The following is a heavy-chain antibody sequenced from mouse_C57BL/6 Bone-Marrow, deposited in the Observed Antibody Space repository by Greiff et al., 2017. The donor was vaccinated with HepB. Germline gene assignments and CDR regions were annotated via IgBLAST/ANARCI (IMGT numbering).Heavy chain of an antibody. CDR2: ISSGSSTI. CDR1: GFTFSDYG. Sequence: DVMLVESGGGLVKPGGSLKLSCAASGFTFSDYGMHWVRQAPEKGLEWVAYISSGSSTIYYADTVKGRFTISRDNAKNTLFLQMTSLRSEDTAMYYCARDYGSSVYYFDDWGQGTTLTVSS. D-gene: IGHD1-1*01. V-gene: IGHV5-17*01. J-gene: IGHJ2*01. CDR3: ARDYGSSVYYFDD.